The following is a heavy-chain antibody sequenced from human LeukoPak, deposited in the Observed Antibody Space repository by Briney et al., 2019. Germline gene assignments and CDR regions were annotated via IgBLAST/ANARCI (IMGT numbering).Heavy chain of an antibody. CDR1: GYSFTRSS. J-gene: IGHJ5*02. D-gene: IGHD3-9*01. CDR3: ARGPRFDLSVTYFDP. V-gene: IGHV5-51*01. Sequence: GEPWNFSGQCSGYSFTRSSIGGVGQLPGKGLEGRGITYPVDADTRYSPSFQGQVPISVDKSITTAYLQWSSLKAWDTGMYYCARGPRFDLSVTYFDPWGQGTLVTVSS. CDR2: TYPVDADT.